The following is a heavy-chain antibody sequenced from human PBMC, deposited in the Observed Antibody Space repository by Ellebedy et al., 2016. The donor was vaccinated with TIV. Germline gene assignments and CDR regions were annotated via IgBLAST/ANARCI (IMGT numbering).Heavy chain of an antibody. D-gene: IGHD6-19*01. V-gene: IGHV1-2*02. Sequence: AASVKVSCKASGYTFTGSYMHWVRQAPGQGPEWMGWINPNSGGTNYAQKFQGRVTMITDTSISTAYMELSRLESNDTAVYYCARDYSSGYIPVDYWGQGTLVTVSS. J-gene: IGHJ4*02. CDR1: GYTFTGSY. CDR2: INPNSGGT. CDR3: ARDYSSGYIPVDY.